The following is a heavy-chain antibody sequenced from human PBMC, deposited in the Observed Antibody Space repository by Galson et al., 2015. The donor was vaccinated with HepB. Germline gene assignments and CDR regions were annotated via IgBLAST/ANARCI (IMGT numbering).Heavy chain of an antibody. V-gene: IGHV1-18*01. CDR3: GRASTQSAVADDDPYYHSYYGMDV. Sequence: SVKVSCKASGYTFTRYGISWVRQVPGQGLEWMGWIGGYNGNTNYAPKLQGRVSMTRDTSTRTAYMELRSLRSDDTAVYYCGRASTQSAVADDDPYYHSYYGMDVWGQGTTVTVSS. CDR1: GYTFTRYG. D-gene: IGHD6-19*01. CDR2: IGGYNGNT. J-gene: IGHJ6*02.